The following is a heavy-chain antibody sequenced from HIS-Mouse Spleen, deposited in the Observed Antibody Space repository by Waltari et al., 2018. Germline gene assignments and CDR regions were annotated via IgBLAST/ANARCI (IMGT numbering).Heavy chain of an antibody. Sequence: QVQLQESGPGLVKPSETLSLTCTVSGGSISSYYWSWIRQPAGKGLEWIGHIYTSGSTNYNPALKGRGTMSVDTSKNQFSLKLSSVTAADTAVYYCARDFHDFWSGYYGGDKKHDAFDIWGQGTMVTVSS. D-gene: IGHD3-3*01. CDR3: ARDFHDFWSGYYGGDKKHDAFDI. J-gene: IGHJ3*02. CDR2: IYTSGST. V-gene: IGHV4-4*07. CDR1: GGSISSYY.